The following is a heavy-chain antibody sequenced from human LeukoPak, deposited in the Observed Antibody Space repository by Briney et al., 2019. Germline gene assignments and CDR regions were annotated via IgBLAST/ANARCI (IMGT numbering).Heavy chain of an antibody. CDR3: AKGRGYCTGGSCYSDY. J-gene: IGHJ4*02. V-gene: IGHV3-23*01. D-gene: IGHD2-15*01. CDR2: ICGSDGST. CDR1: VFTFSNYV. Sequence: GGSLRVSCIASVFTFSNYVMCWVCQAPGEGLGWVSTICGSDGSTYYADSVKGRFTISRDNSKNTLYLQMNSLRVEDTAIYYCAKGRGYCTGGSCYSDYWGQGTLVTVSS.